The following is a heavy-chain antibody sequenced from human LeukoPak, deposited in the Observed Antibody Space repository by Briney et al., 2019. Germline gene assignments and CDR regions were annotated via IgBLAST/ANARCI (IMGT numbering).Heavy chain of an antibody. CDR2: VSYHGDDY. CDR1: GFTFSSFA. J-gene: IGHJ6*03. Sequence: GGSLRLSCAASGFTFSSFAMHWVRQAPGKGLEWLAVVSYHGDDYYYADSVKGRFTISRDNSKNTLYLQMSSLRAEDTAIYYCARDSTYSYGLHYYYYMDVWGKGTTVTVSS. D-gene: IGHD5-18*01. CDR3: ARDSTYSYGLHYYYYMDV. V-gene: IGHV3-30-3*01.